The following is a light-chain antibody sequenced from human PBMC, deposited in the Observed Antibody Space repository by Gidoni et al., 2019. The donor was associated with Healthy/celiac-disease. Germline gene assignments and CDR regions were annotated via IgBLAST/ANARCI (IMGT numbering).Light chain of an antibody. V-gene: IGKV1-12*01. Sequence: DFPMTQSPSSVPASVGDRVTITCRATQGISSWLAWYQQKPGKAPKLLIYASSSLQSGVPSRFSGSGSGTDFTLTISSLQPEDFATYYGQLGLTFXGXTKVEIK. CDR2: ASS. J-gene: IGKJ4*02. CDR1: QGISSW. CDR3: QLGLT.